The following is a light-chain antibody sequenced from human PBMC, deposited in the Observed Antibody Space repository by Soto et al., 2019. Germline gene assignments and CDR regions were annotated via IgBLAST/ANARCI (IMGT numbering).Light chain of an antibody. CDR2: TAS. J-gene: IGKJ5*01. CDR3: LQYGSSPHT. CDR1: QSVSSY. Sequence: EIVMTQSPATLSVSPGERATLSCRASQSVSSYLAWFQQKPGQAPRLLISTASSRATGIPDRFSGSGSGTDFTLTITRLEPEDFAVYYCLQYGSSPHTFGQGTRLEIK. V-gene: IGKV3-20*01.